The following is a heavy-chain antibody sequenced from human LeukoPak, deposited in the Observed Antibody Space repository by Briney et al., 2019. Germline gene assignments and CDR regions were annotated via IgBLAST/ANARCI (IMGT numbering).Heavy chain of an antibody. V-gene: IGHV4-59*01. CDR3: ASLGYCSSTSCFDY. CDR2: IYYSGST. J-gene: IGHJ4*02. Sequence: SETLSLTCTVTGGSISSYYWSWIRQPPGKGLEWIGYIYYSGSTNYNPSLKSRVTISVDTSKNQFSLKLSSVTAADTAVYYCASLGYCSSTSCFDYWGQGTLVTVSS. CDR1: GGSISSYY. D-gene: IGHD2-2*01.